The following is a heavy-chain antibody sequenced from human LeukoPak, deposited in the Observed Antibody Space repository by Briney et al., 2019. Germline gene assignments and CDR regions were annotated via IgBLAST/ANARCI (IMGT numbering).Heavy chain of an antibody. J-gene: IGHJ3*02. D-gene: IGHD2-2*01. CDR1: GGTFSSYA. CDR3: AKSSTLHDAFDI. Sequence: SCKASGGTFSSYAMSWVRQAPGKGLEWVSAISGSGGSTYYADSVKGRFTISRDNSKNTLYLQMNSLRAEDTAVYYCAKSSTLHDAFDIWGQGTMVTVSS. V-gene: IGHV3-23*01. CDR2: ISGSGGST.